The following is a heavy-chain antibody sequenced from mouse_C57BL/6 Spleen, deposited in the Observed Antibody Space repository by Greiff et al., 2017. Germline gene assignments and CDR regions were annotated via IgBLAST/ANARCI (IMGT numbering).Heavy chain of an antibody. V-gene: IGHV8-12*01. CDR2: IYWDDDK. J-gene: IGHJ3*01. Sequence: QVTLKESGPGILQSSQTLSLTCSFSGFSLRTSGMGVSWIRQPSGKGLEWLANIYWDDDKSYNPSLKSRLTISKDPSRNQLFLKITSVGTADTATYYCARRRDYGWFAYWGQGTLVTVSA. CDR3: ARRRDYGWFAY. D-gene: IGHD2-4*01. CDR1: GFSLRTSGMG.